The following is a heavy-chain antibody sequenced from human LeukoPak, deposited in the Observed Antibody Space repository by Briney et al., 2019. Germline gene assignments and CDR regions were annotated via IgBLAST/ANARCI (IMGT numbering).Heavy chain of an antibody. CDR3: TTGCCDPLG. CDR2: IKSKIYGGTT. Sequence: GGSLRLSCAASGFTFSNAWMSWVRQAPGKGLEWVGRIKSKIYGGTTDYAAPVKGRFTISRDDSKNTLYLQMSSLKTEDTAVYYCTTGCCDPLGWGQGTLVTVSS. CDR1: GFTFSNAW. D-gene: IGHD3-10*02. J-gene: IGHJ4*02. V-gene: IGHV3-15*01.